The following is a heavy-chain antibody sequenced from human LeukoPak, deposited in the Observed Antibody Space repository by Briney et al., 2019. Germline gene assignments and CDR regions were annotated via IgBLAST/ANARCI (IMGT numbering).Heavy chain of an antibody. CDR3: ARPIGSSWYGWFDP. J-gene: IGHJ5*02. Sequence: ASVKVSCKASGYTFTGYYMHWVRQAPGQGLEWMGWISAYNGNTNYAQKLQGRVTMTTDTSTSTAYMELRSLRSDDTAVYYCARPIGSSWYGWFDPWGQGTLVTVSS. V-gene: IGHV1-18*04. D-gene: IGHD6-13*01. CDR1: GYTFTGYY. CDR2: ISAYNGNT.